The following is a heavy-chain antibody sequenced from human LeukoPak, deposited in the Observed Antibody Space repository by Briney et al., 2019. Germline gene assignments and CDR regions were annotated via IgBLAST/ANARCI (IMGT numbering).Heavy chain of an antibody. CDR1: GLTFSSYA. V-gene: IGHV3-23*01. D-gene: IGHD3-22*01. J-gene: IGHJ4*02. Sequence: GGSLRLSCAVSGLTFSSYAMSWVRQAPGKGLEWVSAISGSGGSTYYADSVKGRFTISRDNSKNTLYLQMNSLRAEDTAVYYCAKGSSIRSGFYWGQGTLVTVSS. CDR2: ISGSGGST. CDR3: AKGSSIRSGFY.